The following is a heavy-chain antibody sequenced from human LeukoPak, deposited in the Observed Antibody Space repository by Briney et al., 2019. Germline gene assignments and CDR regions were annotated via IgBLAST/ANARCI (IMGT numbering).Heavy chain of an antibody. D-gene: IGHD3-9*01. CDR1: GFTFSSYA. Sequence: GGSLRLSCAASGFTFSSYAMHWVRQAPGKGLEWGAVISYDGSNKYYADSVKGRFTISRDNSKNTLYLQMNSLRAEDTAVYYCARDPMPIRSFDWLPPGYWGQGTLVTVSS. J-gene: IGHJ4*02. V-gene: IGHV3-30*04. CDR3: ARDPMPIRSFDWLPPGY. CDR2: ISYDGSNK.